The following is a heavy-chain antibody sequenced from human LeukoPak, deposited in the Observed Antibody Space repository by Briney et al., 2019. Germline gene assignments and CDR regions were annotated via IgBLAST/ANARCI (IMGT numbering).Heavy chain of an antibody. CDR1: GFTVSSNY. CDR2: IYSGGNT. Sequence: PGGSLRLSCAVSGFTVSSNYMSWVRQAPGKGLEWVSVIYSGGNTYYADSVEGRFTISRDNSKNTLYLQMNSLRAEDTAVYYCAHGYSSSWPYPDYYYGMDVWGQGTTVTVSS. V-gene: IGHV3-53*01. J-gene: IGHJ6*02. CDR3: AHGYSSSWPYPDYYYGMDV. D-gene: IGHD6-13*01.